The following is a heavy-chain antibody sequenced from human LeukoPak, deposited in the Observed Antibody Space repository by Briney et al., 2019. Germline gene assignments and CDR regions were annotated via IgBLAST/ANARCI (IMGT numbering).Heavy chain of an antibody. Sequence: PGGSLRLSCAASGFTFSSYGMHWVRQAPGKGLEWVAVISYDGSNKYYADSVKGRFTISRDTSKNTLYLQMNSLRAEDTAVYYCARGYSYGYNCFDPWGQGTLVTVSS. V-gene: IGHV3-30*03. CDR3: ARGYSYGYNCFDP. CDR1: GFTFSSYG. CDR2: ISYDGSNK. J-gene: IGHJ5*02. D-gene: IGHD5-18*01.